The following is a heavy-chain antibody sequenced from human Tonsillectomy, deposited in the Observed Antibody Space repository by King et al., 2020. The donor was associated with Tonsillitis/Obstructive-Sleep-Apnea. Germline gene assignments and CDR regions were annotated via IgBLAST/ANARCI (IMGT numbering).Heavy chain of an antibody. J-gene: IGHJ5*02. Sequence: VQLVESGGGLVQPGGSLRISCAASGFIFSRYEMNWVRQAPGKGLEWVSYISSGGSTISYADSVKGRFTISRDNAKNSLSLQMNSLRAEDTAVYYCVRKDFGDYVEWFDPWGQGTLVTVSS. D-gene: IGHD4-17*01. CDR3: VRKDFGDYVEWFDP. CDR2: ISSGGSTI. CDR1: GFIFSRYE. V-gene: IGHV3-48*03.